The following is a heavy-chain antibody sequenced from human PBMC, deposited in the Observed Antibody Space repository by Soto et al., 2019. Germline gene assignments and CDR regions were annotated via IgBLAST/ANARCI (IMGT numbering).Heavy chain of an antibody. Sequence: PGESLKISCKVSGYIFSTYSIGWVLQMTGKGLEWIGNIHSGQSNARYSPSLQGQVTISVDKSINTAYLQWSSVKASDIALYYGATWPSSHWFDYWGQGTLVTVSS. J-gene: IGHJ4*02. V-gene: IGHV5-51*01. CDR3: ATWPSSHWFDY. CDR2: IHSGQSNA. D-gene: IGHD2-2*01. CDR1: GYIFSTYS.